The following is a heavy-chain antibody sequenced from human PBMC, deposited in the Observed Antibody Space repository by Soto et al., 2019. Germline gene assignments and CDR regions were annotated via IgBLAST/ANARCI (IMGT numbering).Heavy chain of an antibody. CDR1: GFTFSNSA. D-gene: IGHD3-10*01. Sequence: EVQLLESGGGLVQPGGSLRLSCAASGFTFSNSAMSWVRQAPGKGLEWVSAISGSGDNPHYADSVKGRFTISRDNSKNTLYLQISSLRADDTAIYYGARGQGSRSGSYGYWGQGTLVTVSS. V-gene: IGHV3-23*01. J-gene: IGHJ4*02. CDR2: ISGSGDNP. CDR3: ARGQGSRSGSYGY.